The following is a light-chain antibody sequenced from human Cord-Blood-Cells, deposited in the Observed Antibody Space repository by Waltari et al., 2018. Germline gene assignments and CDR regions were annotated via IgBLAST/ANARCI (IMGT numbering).Light chain of an antibody. CDR2: SNN. CDR3: AAWDDSLNGWV. J-gene: IGLJ3*02. V-gene: IGLV1-44*01. CDR1: SSNIGSNT. Sequence: QSVLTQPPSASGTPGQRVTISCSGSSSNIGSNTVNWYQQLPGTAPKRLIYSNNQRPSGVPDRFSGSKSGPSASLAISGLQSEDEADYYCAAWDDSLNGWVFGGGTKLTVL.